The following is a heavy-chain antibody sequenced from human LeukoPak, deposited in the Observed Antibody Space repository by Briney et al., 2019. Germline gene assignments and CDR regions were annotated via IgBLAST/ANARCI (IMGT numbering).Heavy chain of an antibody. V-gene: IGHV4-39*07. D-gene: IGHD5-12*01. CDR3: ARRRGYSGYDRVDY. J-gene: IGHJ4*02. Sequence: SETLSLTCIVPGGSISSSSYYWAWIRQSPGKGLEWIGTFSSGGSAYYNPSLKSRVTISVDTSKNQFSLKLSSVTAADTAVYYCARRRGYSGYDRVDYWGQGTLVTVSS. CDR1: GGSISSSSYY. CDR2: FSSGGSA.